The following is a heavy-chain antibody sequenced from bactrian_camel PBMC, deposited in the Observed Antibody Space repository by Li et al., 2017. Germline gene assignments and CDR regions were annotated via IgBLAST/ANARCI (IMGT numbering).Heavy chain of an antibody. CDR2: ILSDGTST. V-gene: IGHV3S6*01. CDR3: APPPVGDFGY. D-gene: IGHD6*01. Sequence: VQLVESGGGLVQPGGSLRLSCVASGLPFSSYSMTWVRQAPGKGLEWVSSILSDGTSTYYADSAKGRFTISRDNAKNTVYLQMNSLKSEDTALYYCAPPPVGDFGYWGQGTQVTVS. J-gene: IGHJ6*01. CDR1: GLPFSSYS.